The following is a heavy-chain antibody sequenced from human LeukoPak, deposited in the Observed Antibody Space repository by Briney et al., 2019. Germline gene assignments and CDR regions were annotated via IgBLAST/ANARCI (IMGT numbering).Heavy chain of an antibody. D-gene: IGHD2-15*01. V-gene: IGHV3-48*01. Sequence: GSLRLSCGASGFSFSSYSMSWVRQAPGKGLEGISYISTGSRTMYYPDSVKGRFTIARDDAQNSLSLQMNSLRADDTAVYYCIKEAGYCSGGGCYRWFDSWGQGTLVTVSS. CDR3: IKEAGYCSGGGCYRWFDS. J-gene: IGHJ5*01. CDR2: ISTGSRTM. CDR1: GFSFSSYS.